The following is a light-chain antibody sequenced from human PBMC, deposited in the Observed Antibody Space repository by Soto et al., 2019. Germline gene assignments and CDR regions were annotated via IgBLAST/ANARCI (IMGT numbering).Light chain of an antibody. V-gene: IGLV2-18*02. Sequence: QSALTQPPSVSGSPGQSVTISCTGTSSDVGSYDSVSWYQQPPGTVPKLMIYEVSNRPSGVPDRFSGSKSGNTASLTISGLQAEDEADYYCSSYTTSRTYVFGTGTKLTV. CDR2: EVS. CDR3: SSYTTSRTYV. CDR1: SSDVGSYDS. J-gene: IGLJ1*01.